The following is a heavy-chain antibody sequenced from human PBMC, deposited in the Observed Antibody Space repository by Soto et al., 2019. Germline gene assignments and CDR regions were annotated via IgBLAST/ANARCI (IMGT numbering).Heavy chain of an antibody. V-gene: IGHV1-69*04. J-gene: IGHJ6*02. CDR2: IIPILGIA. Sequence: SVKVSCKASGGTFSSYTISWVRQAPGQGLEWMGRIIPILGIANYAQKFQGRVTITADKSTSTAYMELSSLRSEDTAVYYCAREPGIAVAGTRYYGMDVWGQGTTVTVSS. D-gene: IGHD6-19*01. CDR1: GGTFSSYT. CDR3: AREPGIAVAGTRYYGMDV.